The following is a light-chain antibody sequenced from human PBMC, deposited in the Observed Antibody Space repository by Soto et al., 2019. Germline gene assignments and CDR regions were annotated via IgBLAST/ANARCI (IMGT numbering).Light chain of an antibody. V-gene: IGKV3-15*01. CDR2: DAS. CDR3: QQYNSWPPIT. CDR1: ESVSRK. J-gene: IGKJ5*01. Sequence: EIVMTQSQATLSLSPGERATLSCRASESVSRKLAWYQQKPGQAPRLLIYDASTRATGIPDRFSGGGSGTEFTLTISSLQSEDFVVYYCQQYNSWPPITFGQGTRLEIK.